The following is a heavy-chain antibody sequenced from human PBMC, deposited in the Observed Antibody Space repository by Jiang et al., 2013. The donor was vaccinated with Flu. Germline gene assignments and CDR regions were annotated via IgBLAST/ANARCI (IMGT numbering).Heavy chain of an antibody. CDR1: YSFTSYW. J-gene: IGHJ4*02. Sequence: YSFTSYWIGWVRQMPGKGLEWMGIIYPGDSDTRYSPSFQGQVTISADKSISTAYLQWSSLKASDTAMYYCARLRAADSTATYYFDYWGQGTLVTVSS. V-gene: IGHV5-51*01. CDR3: ARLRAADSTATYYFDY. D-gene: IGHD5-18*01. CDR2: IYPGDSDT.